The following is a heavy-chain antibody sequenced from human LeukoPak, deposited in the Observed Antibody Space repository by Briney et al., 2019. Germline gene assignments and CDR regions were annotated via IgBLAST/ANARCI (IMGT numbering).Heavy chain of an antibody. CDR2: INHSGST. Sequence: SETLSLTCAVYGGSFSGYYWSWIRQPPGKGLEWIGEINHSGSTNYNPSLKSRVTISVDTSKNQFSLKLSSVTAADTAVYYCARMSGKAAAGTGGYYYMDVWGKGTTVTVSS. J-gene: IGHJ6*03. CDR1: GGSFSGYY. V-gene: IGHV4-34*01. CDR3: ARMSGKAAAGTGGYYYMDV. D-gene: IGHD6-13*01.